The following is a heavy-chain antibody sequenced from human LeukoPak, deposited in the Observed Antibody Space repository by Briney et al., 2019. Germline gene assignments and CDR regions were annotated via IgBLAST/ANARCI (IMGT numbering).Heavy chain of an antibody. V-gene: IGHV3-74*01. D-gene: IGHD6-13*01. J-gene: IGHJ3*02. CDR1: GFTFSSYA. Sequence: GGSLRLSCTASGFTFSSYAMSWVRQAPGKGLVWVSRINSDGSSTTYADSVKGRFTISRDNAKNTLYLQMNSLRAEDTAVYYCARPFGSSWHDAFNIWGQGTMVTVSS. CDR2: INSDGSST. CDR3: ARPFGSSWHDAFNI.